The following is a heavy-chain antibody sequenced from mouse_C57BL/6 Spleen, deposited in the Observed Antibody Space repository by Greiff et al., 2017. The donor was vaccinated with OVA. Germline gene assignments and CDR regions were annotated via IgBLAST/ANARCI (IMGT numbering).Heavy chain of an antibody. Sequence: QVQLQQSGTELVKPGASVKLSCKASGYTFTSYWMHWVKQRPGQGLEWIGNINPRNGGTNYNEKFKSKATLTVDKSSSTAYMQLSSLTSEDSAVYYCARRGGSSYAMDYWGQGTSVTVSS. CDR2: INPRNGGT. V-gene: IGHV1-53*01. CDR3: ARRGGSSYAMDY. J-gene: IGHJ4*01. D-gene: IGHD1-1*01. CDR1: GYTFTSYW.